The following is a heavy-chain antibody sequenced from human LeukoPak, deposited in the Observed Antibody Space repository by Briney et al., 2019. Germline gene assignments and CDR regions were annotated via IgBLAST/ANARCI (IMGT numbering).Heavy chain of an antibody. V-gene: IGHV4-61*02. CDR2: IYTSGST. Sequence: PSETLSLTCTVSGGSISRGSYYGSWIRQPAGKGLEWIGRIYTSGSTNYNPSVKSRVTISVDTSKNQFSLKLSSVTAADTAVYYCARGRDYDFWSGDWYFQHWGQGTLVTVSS. D-gene: IGHD3-3*01. CDR1: GGSISRGSYY. J-gene: IGHJ1*01. CDR3: ARGRDYDFWSGDWYFQH.